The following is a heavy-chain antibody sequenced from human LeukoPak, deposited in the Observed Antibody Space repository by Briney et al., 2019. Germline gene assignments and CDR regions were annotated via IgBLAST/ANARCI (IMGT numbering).Heavy chain of an antibody. V-gene: IGHV1-69*04. Sequence: ASVKLSCKASGGTFSSYAISWVRQAPGQGLEWMGRIIPILGIANYAQKFQGRVTITADKSTSTAYMELSSLRSEDTAVYYCARDSLVPRYFDYWGQGTLVTVSS. CDR3: ARDSLVPRYFDY. D-gene: IGHD6-13*01. CDR1: GGTFSSYA. CDR2: IIPILGIA. J-gene: IGHJ4*02.